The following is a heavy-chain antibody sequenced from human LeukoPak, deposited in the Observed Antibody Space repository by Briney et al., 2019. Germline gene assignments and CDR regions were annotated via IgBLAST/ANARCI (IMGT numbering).Heavy chain of an antibody. CDR2: IYPGDSDT. D-gene: IGHD1-20*01. CDR3: ARQSLIIGTTGIEY. CDR1: GDSFTSYW. V-gene: IGHV5-51*01. J-gene: IGHJ4*02. Sequence: GGSLQISCKGSGDSFTSYWIGWVRQMPGKGLEWMGIIYPGDSDTRYSPSFEGQVSISADKSISTAYLQWSSLKASDTAMYYCARQSLIIGTTGIEYWGQGTLVTVSS.